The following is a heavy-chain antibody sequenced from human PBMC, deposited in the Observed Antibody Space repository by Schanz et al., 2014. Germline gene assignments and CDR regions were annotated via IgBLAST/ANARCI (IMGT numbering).Heavy chain of an antibody. J-gene: IGHJ3*01. V-gene: IGHV3-21*01. CDR2: IDRSFTS. CDR1: GFDFSGYN. Sequence: EVQLLESGGGLVKPGGSLRLSCAASGFDFSGYNMNWVRQAPGKGLEWISYIDRSFTSFYIDSVKGRFTTSRDNAKNSLFLEMSSLRDEDTAVYFCVKDVSYSFDVWGQGTMVSVSA. CDR3: VKDVSYSFDV. D-gene: IGHD2-21*01.